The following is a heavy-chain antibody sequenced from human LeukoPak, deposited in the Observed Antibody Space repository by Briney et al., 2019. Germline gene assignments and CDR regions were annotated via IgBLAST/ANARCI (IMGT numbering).Heavy chain of an antibody. Sequence: PSETLSLTCTVSGGSISSGSYYWSWIRQPAGKGLEWIGRIYTSGSTNYNPSLKSRVTISVDTSKNQFSLKLSSVTAADTAVYYCARASHYDSSGYYRWGQGTLVTVSS. V-gene: IGHV4-61*02. J-gene: IGHJ5*02. D-gene: IGHD3-22*01. CDR3: ARASHYDSSGYYR. CDR2: IYTSGST. CDR1: GGSISSGSYY.